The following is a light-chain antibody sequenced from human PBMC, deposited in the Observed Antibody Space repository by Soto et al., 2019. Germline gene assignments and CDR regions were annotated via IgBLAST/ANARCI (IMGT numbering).Light chain of an antibody. CDR2: AAS. V-gene: IGKV1-17*03. Sequence: EIEMTQSPSAMSASPGERATITCRASQSISNNLAWYQQKPGQAPRRLIYAASNLPSGIPSRFSGSGSGTEFTLTISSLQSEDFAAYYCLQYSTWPRTFGQGTKVDIK. CDR3: LQYSTWPRT. CDR1: QSISNN. J-gene: IGKJ1*01.